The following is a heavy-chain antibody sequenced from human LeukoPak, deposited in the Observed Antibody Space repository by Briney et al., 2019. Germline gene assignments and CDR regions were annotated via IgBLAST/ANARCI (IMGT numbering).Heavy chain of an antibody. D-gene: IGHD3-22*01. CDR2: ISSSSSYI. CDR3: AKGGMIVVVIKDYFDY. Sequence: GGSLRLSCAASGFTFSSYSMNWVRQAPGKGLEWVSSISSSSSYIYYADSVKGRFTISRDNAKNSLYPQMNSLRAEDTAVYYCAKGGMIVVVIKDYFDYWGQGTLVTVSS. J-gene: IGHJ4*02. V-gene: IGHV3-21*04. CDR1: GFTFSSYS.